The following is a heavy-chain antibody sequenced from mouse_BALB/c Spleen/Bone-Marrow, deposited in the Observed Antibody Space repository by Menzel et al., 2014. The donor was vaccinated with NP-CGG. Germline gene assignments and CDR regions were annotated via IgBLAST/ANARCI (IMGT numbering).Heavy chain of an antibody. V-gene: IGHV1-82*01. CDR1: GYAFSSSW. Sequence: QVQLQQSGPELVKPGASVKISCKASGYAFSSSWMNWGKQRPGQGLEGIGRIYPGDGDTHYNGKFKGKATLTADKSSSTAYMHLSSLTSVDSAVYFCARSDGYRALDYWGQGTSVTVSS. J-gene: IGHJ4*01. CDR2: IYPGDGDT. CDR3: ARSDGYRALDY. D-gene: IGHD2-3*01.